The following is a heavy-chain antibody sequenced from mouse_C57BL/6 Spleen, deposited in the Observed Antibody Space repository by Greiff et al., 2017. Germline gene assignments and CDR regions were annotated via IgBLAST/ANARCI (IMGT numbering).Heavy chain of an antibody. J-gene: IGHJ4*01. CDR2: INPNNGGT. D-gene: IGHD2-4*01. CDR3: ARGGGYDYDGDDYAKDD. CDR1: GYTFTDYN. V-gene: IGHV1-22*01. Sequence: EVQLQESGPELVKPGASVKMSCKASGYTFTDYNMHWVKQSHGKSLEWIGYINPNNGGTSYNQKFKGKATLTVNKSSSTAYMGLRSLTSEDSAVYYCARGGGYDYDGDDYAKDDWGQGTSVTVSS.